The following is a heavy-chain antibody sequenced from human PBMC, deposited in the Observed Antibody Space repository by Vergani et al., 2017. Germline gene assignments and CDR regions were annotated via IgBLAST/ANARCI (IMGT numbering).Heavy chain of an antibody. CDR3: AKDVWEIRLYYFDY. CDR2: ISWNSGSI. CDR1: GFTFDDYA. Sequence: EVQLVESGGGLVQPGRSLRLSCAASGFTFDDYAMHWVRQAPGKGLEWVSGISWNSGSIGYADSVKGRFTISRDNAKNTLYLQMNSLRAEDTAVYYCAKDVWEIRLYYFDYWGQGTLVTVSS. D-gene: IGHD1-26*01. V-gene: IGHV3-9*01. J-gene: IGHJ4*02.